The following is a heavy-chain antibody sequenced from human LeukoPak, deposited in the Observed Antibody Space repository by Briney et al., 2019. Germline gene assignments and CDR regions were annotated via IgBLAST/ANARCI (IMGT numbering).Heavy chain of an antibody. CDR1: GGSINLYY. V-gene: IGHV4-59*12. J-gene: IGHJ4*02. Sequence: SETLSLTCTVSGGSINLYYWNWIRQPPGKGLEWIGYICYNGNTNYNPSLKSRVTISVDTSKNQFSLKLSSVTAADTAVYYCARVRGMIQLWIFDYWGQGTLVTVSS. D-gene: IGHD5-18*01. CDR3: ARVRGMIQLWIFDY. CDR2: ICYNGNT.